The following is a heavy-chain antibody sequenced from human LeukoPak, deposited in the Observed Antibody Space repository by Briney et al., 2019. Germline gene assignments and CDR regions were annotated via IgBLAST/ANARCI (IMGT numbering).Heavy chain of an antibody. D-gene: IGHD3-10*01. Sequence: APVKVSCKASGYTFTSYDINWVRQATGQGLEWMGWMNPNSGNTGYAQKFQGRVTMTRNTSISTAYMELSSLRSEDTAVYYCARGRGVLLWFGESFDYWGQGTLVTVSS. CDR2: MNPNSGNT. CDR1: GYTFTSYD. J-gene: IGHJ4*02. CDR3: ARGRGVLLWFGESFDY. V-gene: IGHV1-8*01.